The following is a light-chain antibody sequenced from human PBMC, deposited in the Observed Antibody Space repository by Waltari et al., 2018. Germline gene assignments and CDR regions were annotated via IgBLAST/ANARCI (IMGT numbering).Light chain of an antibody. CDR1: HSVSSN. Sequence: EIVMTQSPATLSVSPGERATLSCRVSHSVSSNLVWYQQKPGQAPRLLIYGASTRATGIPARCSGSGSGTEFTLTISRLQSEDFAVYYCQQYNNWPLFGQGTRLEIK. CDR3: QQYNNWPL. V-gene: IGKV3-15*01. CDR2: GAS. J-gene: IGKJ5*01.